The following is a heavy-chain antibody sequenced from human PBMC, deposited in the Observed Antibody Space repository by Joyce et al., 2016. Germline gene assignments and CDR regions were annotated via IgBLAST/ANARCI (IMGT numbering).Heavy chain of an antibody. CDR2: IGSSGDVK. CDR3: ARDGRSSGGDY. V-gene: IGHV3-48*01. Sequence: EVQLVQSGGGLVQHGGSLRFSWAGSGFNFRKYGINWIRQAPGKGLEWVSDIGSSGDVKQYADYVEGRFTITRDDGKNSLYLQMNSLRVEDTAVYYCARDGRSSGGDYWGQGNLVTVSS. J-gene: IGHJ4*02. CDR1: GFNFRKYG. D-gene: IGHD6-19*01.